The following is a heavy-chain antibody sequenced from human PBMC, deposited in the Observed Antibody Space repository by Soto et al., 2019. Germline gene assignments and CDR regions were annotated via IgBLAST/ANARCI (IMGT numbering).Heavy chain of an antibody. CDR2: ISAYNGNT. Sequence: QVQLVQSGAEVKKPGASVKVSCKASGYTFTSYGISWVRQAPGQGLEWMGWISAYNGNTNYAQTLQGRVTMTTDPTASTGHMELRSLRSDDTAVYYCARESSSSGYDYWVQGTLATFSS. V-gene: IGHV1-18*01. CDR3: ARESSSSGYDY. D-gene: IGHD6-25*01. J-gene: IGHJ4*02. CDR1: GYTFTSYG.